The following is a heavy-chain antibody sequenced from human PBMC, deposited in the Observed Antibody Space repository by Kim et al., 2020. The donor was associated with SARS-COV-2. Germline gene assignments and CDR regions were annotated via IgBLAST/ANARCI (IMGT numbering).Heavy chain of an antibody. V-gene: IGHV3-9*01. Sequence: AGSVKSRFTISRDNAKNYLYLQMNSLGAEDTALYYCAKGLRITMIEGLGYWGQGTLVTVSS. J-gene: IGHJ4*02. D-gene: IGHD3-22*01. CDR3: AKGLRITMIEGLGY.